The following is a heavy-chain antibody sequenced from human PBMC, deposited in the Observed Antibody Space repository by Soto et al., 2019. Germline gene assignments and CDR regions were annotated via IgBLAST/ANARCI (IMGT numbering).Heavy chain of an antibody. Sequence: QVQLVQSGAEVKEPGASVKVSCRTSGYTFTDHYINWVRQAPGQGPEYMGWIHPNSGDTKYTQRFQGRVTMTRDTSISTAYMELRRLTSDDTAVYYCPRDLSRQSWKWFDPWGQGTLVTVSS. CDR2: IHPNSGDT. V-gene: IGHV1-2*02. J-gene: IGHJ5*02. CDR1: GYTFTDHY. CDR3: PRDLSRQSWKWFDP. D-gene: IGHD1-1*01.